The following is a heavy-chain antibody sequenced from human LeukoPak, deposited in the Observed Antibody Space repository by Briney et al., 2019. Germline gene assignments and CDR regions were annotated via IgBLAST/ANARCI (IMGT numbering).Heavy chain of an antibody. CDR2: ISAYNGNT. D-gene: IGHD4-17*01. J-gene: IGHJ5*02. Sequence: ASVKVSCKASGYTFTSYGISWVRQAPGQGLEWMGWISAYNGNTNYAQKLQGRVTMTTDTSTSTAYMELRSLRFDDTAVYYCARDAPLTTVTTKRVQFDPWGQGTLVTVSS. CDR3: ARDAPLTTVTTKRVQFDP. V-gene: IGHV1-18*01. CDR1: GYTFTSYG.